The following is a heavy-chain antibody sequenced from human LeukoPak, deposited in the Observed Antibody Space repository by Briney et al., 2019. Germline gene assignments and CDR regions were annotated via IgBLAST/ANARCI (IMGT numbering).Heavy chain of an antibody. D-gene: IGHD4-17*01. Sequence: VASVTVSCKASGYTFTGYYMHWVRQAPGQGLEWMGWINPNSGGTNYAQTFQGRVTMTRDTSISTAYMELSRLRSDDTAVYYCASPSVTTKPYDYWGQGTLVTVSS. CDR3: ASPSVTTKPYDY. J-gene: IGHJ4*02. V-gene: IGHV1-2*02. CDR1: GYTFTGYY. CDR2: INPNSGGT.